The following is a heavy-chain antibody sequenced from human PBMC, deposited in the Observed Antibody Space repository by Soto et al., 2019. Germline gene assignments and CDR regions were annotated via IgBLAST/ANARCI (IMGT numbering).Heavy chain of an antibody. CDR2: IIPIFGTA. CDR3: ARDTTTVTTYYYYGMDV. Sequence: SVKVSCKASGXTFSSYAISWVRQAPGQGLEWMGGIIPIFGTANYAQKFQGRVTITADESTSTAYMELSSLRSEDTAVYYCARDTTTVTTYYYYGMDVWGQGTTVTVSS. D-gene: IGHD4-4*01. CDR1: GXTFSSYA. V-gene: IGHV1-69*13. J-gene: IGHJ6*02.